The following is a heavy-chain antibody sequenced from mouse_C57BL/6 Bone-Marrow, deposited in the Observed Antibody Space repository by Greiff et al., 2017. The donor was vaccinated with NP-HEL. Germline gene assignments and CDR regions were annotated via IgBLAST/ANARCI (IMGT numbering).Heavy chain of an antibody. CDR3: ARFITTVGWYFDV. V-gene: IGHV1-64*01. J-gene: IGHJ1*03. D-gene: IGHD1-1*01. CDR2: IHPNSGST. Sequence: QVQLQQPGAELVKPGASVKLSCKASGYTFTSYWMHWVKQRPGQGLEWIGMIHPNSGSTNYNEKFKSKAKLTVDKSSSTAYMQLSSLTSEDSAVYYCARFITTVGWYFDVWGTGTTVTVSS. CDR1: GYTFTSYW.